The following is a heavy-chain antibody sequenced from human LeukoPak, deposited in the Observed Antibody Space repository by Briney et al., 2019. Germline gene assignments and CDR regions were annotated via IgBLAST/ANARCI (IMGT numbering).Heavy chain of an antibody. CDR1: GLTFSSYS. CDR3: AREEDDFWSGYYKYFDY. V-gene: IGHV3-21*01. D-gene: IGHD3-3*01. CDR2: ISSSSSYI. Sequence: GGSLRLSCAASGLTFSSYSMNWVRQAPGKGLEWVSSISSSSSYIYYADSVKGRFTISRDNAKNSLYLQMNSLRAEDTAVYYCAREEDDFWSGYYKYFDYWGQGTLVTVSS. J-gene: IGHJ4*02.